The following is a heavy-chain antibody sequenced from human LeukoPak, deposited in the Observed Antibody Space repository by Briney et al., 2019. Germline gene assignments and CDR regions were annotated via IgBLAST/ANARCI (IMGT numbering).Heavy chain of an antibody. CDR3: AKAPVTSCRGAYCYPFDS. V-gene: IGHV3-48*03. J-gene: IGHJ4*02. Sequence: GGSLRLSCAASGFTFSSYEMNWVRQAPGKGPEWVSYISSSGSTIYYADSVKGRFTISRDNAKHSLYLQMNSLRAEDAAVYFCAKAPVTSCRGAYCYPFDSWGQGTLVTVSS. CDR1: GFTFSSYE. D-gene: IGHD2-21*01. CDR2: ISSSGSTI.